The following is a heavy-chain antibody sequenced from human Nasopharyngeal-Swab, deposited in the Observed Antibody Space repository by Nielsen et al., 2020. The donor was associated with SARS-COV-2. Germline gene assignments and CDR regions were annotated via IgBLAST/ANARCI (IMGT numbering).Heavy chain of an antibody. CDR2: ISSSSSYI. D-gene: IGHD1-26*01. CDR3: ARDGGEHYMDV. Sequence: GESLKISCAASGFTFSNYWMNWVRQAPGKGLEWVSSISSSSSYIYYADSVKGRFTISRDNAKNSLYLQMNSLRAEDTAVYYCARDGGEHYMDVWGKGTTVTVSS. J-gene: IGHJ6*03. CDR1: GFTFSNYW. V-gene: IGHV3-21*01.